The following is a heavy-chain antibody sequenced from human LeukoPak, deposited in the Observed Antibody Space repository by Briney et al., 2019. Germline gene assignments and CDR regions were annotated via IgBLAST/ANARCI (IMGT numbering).Heavy chain of an antibody. J-gene: IGHJ4*02. CDR3: ALSPRGYYYDSSGYHLDY. CDR1: GFTVSSNY. D-gene: IGHD3-22*01. Sequence: GGSLRLSCAASGFTVSSNYMSWVRQAPGKGLVWVSRINSDGSSTSYADSVKGRFTISRDNAKNTLYLQMNSLRAEDTAVYYCALSPRGYYYDSSGYHLDYWGQGTLVTVSS. V-gene: IGHV3-74*01. CDR2: INSDGSST.